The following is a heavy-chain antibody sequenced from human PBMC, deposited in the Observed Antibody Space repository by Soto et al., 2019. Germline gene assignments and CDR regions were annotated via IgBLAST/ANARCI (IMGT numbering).Heavy chain of an antibody. J-gene: IGHJ4*02. V-gene: IGHV3-23*01. CDR1: GFTFSSYA. CDR2: ISGSGYST. Sequence: GGSLRLSCAASGFTFSSYAMSWVRQAPRKGLEWVSAISGSGYSTYYADSVKGRFTISRDNSKNTLYLQMNSLRAEDTAVYYCSKSAGSTFTGTTDCWGQGTLDTVXS. D-gene: IGHD4-17*01. CDR3: SKSAGSTFTGTTDC.